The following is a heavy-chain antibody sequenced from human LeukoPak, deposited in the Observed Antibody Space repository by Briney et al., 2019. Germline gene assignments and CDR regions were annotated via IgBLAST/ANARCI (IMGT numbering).Heavy chain of an antibody. V-gene: IGHV1-69*05. CDR3: ARETLLQMATIPPAFDI. J-gene: IGHJ3*02. D-gene: IGHD5-24*01. CDR1: GGTFSSYA. Sequence: GASVKVSCKASGGTFSSYAISWVRQAPGQGLEWMVGIIPIFGTANYAQKFQGRVTITTDESTSTAYMELSSLRSEDTAVYYCARETLLQMATIPPAFDIWGQGTMVTVSS. CDR2: IIPIFGTA.